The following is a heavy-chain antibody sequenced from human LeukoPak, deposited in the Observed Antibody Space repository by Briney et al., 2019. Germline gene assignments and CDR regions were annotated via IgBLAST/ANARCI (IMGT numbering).Heavy chain of an antibody. D-gene: IGHD1-26*01. J-gene: IGHJ3*02. CDR1: GGSISSSDYS. Sequence: SQTLSLTGAVSGGSISSSDYSWSWIRQPPGKGLEWIGYIYHTGDTSYNPSLRSRVTISVDRSKNQFSLRLRSVTAADTAMYYCARDEAGYYDAFDIWGQGTMVTISS. CDR2: IYHTGDT. CDR3: ARDEAGYYDAFDI. V-gene: IGHV4-30-2*01.